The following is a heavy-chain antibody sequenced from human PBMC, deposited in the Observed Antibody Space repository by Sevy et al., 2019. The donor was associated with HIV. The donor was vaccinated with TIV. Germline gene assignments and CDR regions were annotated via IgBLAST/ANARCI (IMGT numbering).Heavy chain of an antibody. Sequence: GGSLRLSCAASGFPVISNYMSWVRQAPGKGLEWVSVIYSGGDTFYAESVEGRFTISRHISKNTVYLQMNSLRHDDTAVYYCAGGGSSSWDQVLDYWGQGTLVTVSS. CDR2: IYSGGDT. D-gene: IGHD6-13*01. J-gene: IGHJ4*02. CDR3: AGGGSSSWDQVLDY. CDR1: GFPVISNY. V-gene: IGHV3-53*04.